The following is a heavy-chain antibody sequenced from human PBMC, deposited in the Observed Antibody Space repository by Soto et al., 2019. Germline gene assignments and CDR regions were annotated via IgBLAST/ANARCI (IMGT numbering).Heavy chain of an antibody. CDR3: ARDFYGGYTYGPGDY. J-gene: IGHJ4*02. V-gene: IGHV3-48*03. CDR1: GFTFTSYD. D-gene: IGHD5-18*01. Sequence: PGGSLRLSCAASGFTFTSYDINWVRQAPGKGLEWASYISSSGTTIYYADSVKGRFTVSRDNAKNSLYLQMDSLRAEDTAVYYCARDFYGGYTYGPGDYWGQGALVTVSS. CDR2: ISSSGTTI.